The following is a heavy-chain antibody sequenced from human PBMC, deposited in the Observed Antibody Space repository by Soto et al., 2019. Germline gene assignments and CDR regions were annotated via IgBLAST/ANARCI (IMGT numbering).Heavy chain of an antibody. J-gene: IGHJ4*02. V-gene: IGHV1-69*17. CDR3: ARDSLGAKGADH. D-gene: IGHD3-16*01. CDR2: IIPIIGVT. Sequence: QVQLVQSGAEVKRPGSSVKVSCESSGDTFNSYVISWVRQAPGQGLEWMGGIIPIIGVTHYAQKFQGRVTISALSSTRTAYMELTNLGFEDTAVYYCARDSLGAKGADHWGQGTLVTVSS. CDR1: GDTFNSYV.